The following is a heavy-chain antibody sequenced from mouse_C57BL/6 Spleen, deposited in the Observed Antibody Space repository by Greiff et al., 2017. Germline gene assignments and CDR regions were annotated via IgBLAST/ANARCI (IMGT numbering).Heavy chain of an antibody. CDR3: ARGGTNWDYFDY. Sequence: QVQLQQPGAELVRPGSSVKLSCKASGYTFTSYWMHWVKPRPIQGLEWIGNIDPSDSETHYNQKFKDKATLTVDKSSSTAYMQLSSLTSEDSAVYYCARGGTNWDYFDYWGQGTTLTVSS. D-gene: IGHD4-1*01. CDR2: IDPSDSET. J-gene: IGHJ2*01. CDR1: GYTFTSYW. V-gene: IGHV1-52*01.